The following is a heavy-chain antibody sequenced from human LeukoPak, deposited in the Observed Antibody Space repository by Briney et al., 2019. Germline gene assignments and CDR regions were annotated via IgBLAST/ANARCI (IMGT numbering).Heavy chain of an antibody. CDR2: IYPGDSDT. CDR3: ARRVGYYYDSSGYYYFDY. J-gene: IGHJ4*02. CDR1: GYIFTSYW. V-gene: IGHV5-51*01. D-gene: IGHD3-22*01. Sequence: GESLKISCKGSGYIFTSYWIGWVRQMPGKGLEWMGIIYPGDSDTRYSPSFQGQVTISADKSISTAYLQWSSLKASDTAMYYCARRVGYYYDSSGYYYFDYWGQGTLVTVSS.